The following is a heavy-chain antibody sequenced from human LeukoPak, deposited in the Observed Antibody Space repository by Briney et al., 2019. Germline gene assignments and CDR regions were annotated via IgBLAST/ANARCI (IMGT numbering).Heavy chain of an antibody. J-gene: IGHJ4*02. D-gene: IGHD5-18*01. V-gene: IGHV2-5*02. Sequence: ESGPTLVNPTQTLTLTCTFSGFSLSTSGVGVGWIRQPPGKALEWLALIYWDAYKRYSPSLKSRLTITNDTSKNQVVLTMTNMDPVDTATYYCAHRNTTMGTFDSWGQGTLVTVSS. CDR2: IYWDAYK. CDR1: GFSLSTSGVG. CDR3: AHRNTTMGTFDS.